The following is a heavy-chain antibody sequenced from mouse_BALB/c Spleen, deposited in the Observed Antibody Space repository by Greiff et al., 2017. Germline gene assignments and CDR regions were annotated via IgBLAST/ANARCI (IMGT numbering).Heavy chain of an antibody. CDR2: IRNKANGYTT. V-gene: IGHV7-3*02. Sequence: EVKLVESGGGLVQPGGSLRFSCATSGFTFTDYYMSWVRQPPGKALEWLGFIRNKANGYTTEYSASVKGRFTISRDNSQSILYLQMNTLRAEDSATCYCARDRTETMDYWGQGTSVTVSS. J-gene: IGHJ4*01. CDR3: ARDRTETMDY. CDR1: GFTFTDYY.